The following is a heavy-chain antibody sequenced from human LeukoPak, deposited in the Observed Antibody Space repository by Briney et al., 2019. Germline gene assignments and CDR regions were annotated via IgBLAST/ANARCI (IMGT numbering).Heavy chain of an antibody. J-gene: IGHJ4*02. CDR1: GFTFSSYA. Sequence: GGSLRRSCAASGFTFSSYAMSWVRQAPGKGLEWVSAIIGSGSSTYYADSVKGRFTISRDNSKNTLFLQMNSLRAEDTAVYYCAKDRAQQLVLDFWGQGTLVTVSS. CDR3: AKDRAQQLVLDF. V-gene: IGHV3-23*01. D-gene: IGHD6-13*01. CDR2: IIGSGSST.